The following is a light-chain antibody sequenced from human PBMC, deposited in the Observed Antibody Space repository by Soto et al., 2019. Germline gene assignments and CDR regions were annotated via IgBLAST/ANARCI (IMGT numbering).Light chain of an antibody. CDR2: DAS. CDR1: QSVSSY. V-gene: IGKV3-11*01. Sequence: EIVLTQSPVTLSLSPGERATLSCRASQSVSSYLAWYQQKPGQAPRILIYDASNRATGIPARFSGSGSGTDFTLTISSLEPEDFAVYYCQQRSNWPSTFGGRTKVDIK. CDR3: QQRSNWPST. J-gene: IGKJ4*01.